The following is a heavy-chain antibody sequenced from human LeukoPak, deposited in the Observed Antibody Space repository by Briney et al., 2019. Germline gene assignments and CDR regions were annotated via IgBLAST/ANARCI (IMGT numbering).Heavy chain of an antibody. D-gene: IGHD4-11*01. CDR3: ARTLTTSGDYYYYMDV. V-gene: IGHV4-61*02. Sequence: PSQTLSLTCSVSGGSLSSSNYYWRWIRQPAGKGLEWIGRIYTSGSTNYNPSLKSRVTISVDTSKNQFSLKLSSVTAADTAVYYCARTLTTSGDYYYYMDVWGKGTTVTISS. CDR2: IYTSGST. J-gene: IGHJ6*03. CDR1: GGSLSSSNYY.